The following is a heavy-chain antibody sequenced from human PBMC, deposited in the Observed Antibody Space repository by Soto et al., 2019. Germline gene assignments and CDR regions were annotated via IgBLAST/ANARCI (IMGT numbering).Heavy chain of an antibody. CDR2: ISAYNGNT. J-gene: IGHJ6*02. V-gene: IGHV1-18*01. CDR1: GYTFTSYG. CDR3: ARDTTISSSWYYYYGMDV. D-gene: IGHD6-13*01. Sequence: ASVKVSCKASGYTFTSYGISCVRQAPGQVLEWMGWISAYNGNTNYAQKLQGRVTMTTDTSTSTAYMELRSLRSDDTAVYYCARDTTISSSWYYYYGMDVWGQGTTVTVSS.